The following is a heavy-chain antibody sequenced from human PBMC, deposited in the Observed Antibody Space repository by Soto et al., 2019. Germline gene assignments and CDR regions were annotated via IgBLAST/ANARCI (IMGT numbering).Heavy chain of an antibody. CDR1: GGSISSYY. D-gene: IGHD2-2*01. J-gene: IGHJ5*02. CDR2: IYYSGTT. V-gene: IGHV4-59*01. Sequence: PSETLSLTCTVSGGSISSYYWSWIRQPPGKGLEWIGYIYYSGTTNYNPSLKSRVTISVDTSKNQFSLKLSSVTAADTAVYYCARVGCISCVNNWFDPWGQGTLVNVSS. CDR3: ARVGCISCVNNWFDP.